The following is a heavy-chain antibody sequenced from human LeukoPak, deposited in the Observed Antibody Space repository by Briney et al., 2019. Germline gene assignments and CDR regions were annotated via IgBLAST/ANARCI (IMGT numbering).Heavy chain of an antibody. D-gene: IGHD3-3*01. Sequence: VASVKVSCKASGYTFTTYTIHWVRQAPAQRLEWMGWINAGNGNTKYSQKFQDRIAITRDTSASTAYMELSSLRSEDTAVYYCATVHDFLSGYAFHIWGQGTMVTVSS. J-gene: IGHJ3*02. CDR2: INAGNGNT. CDR1: GYTFTTYT. V-gene: IGHV1-3*01. CDR3: ATVHDFLSGYAFHI.